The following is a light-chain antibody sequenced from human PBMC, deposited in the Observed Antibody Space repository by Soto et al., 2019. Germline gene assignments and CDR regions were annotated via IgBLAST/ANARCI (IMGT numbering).Light chain of an antibody. V-gene: IGKV2-28*01. CDR1: QSLLHSNGYNY. Sequence: DIVMTQSPLSLPVTPGEPASISCRSSQSLLHSNGYNYLDWYLQKPGQSPQLLIYLGSNRASGVTDSVSGSGSGTDFTLKISRVEAEDVGVYYCMQALQTPYTFGQGTKLEIK. J-gene: IGKJ2*01. CDR2: LGS. CDR3: MQALQTPYT.